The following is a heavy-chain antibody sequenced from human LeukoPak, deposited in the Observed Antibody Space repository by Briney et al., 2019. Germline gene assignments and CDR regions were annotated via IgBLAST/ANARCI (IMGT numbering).Heavy chain of an antibody. CDR1: GYTVTGYH. CDR3: ARYFAVPDGGGFDY. D-gene: IGHD3-3*01. J-gene: IGHJ4*02. CDR2: INPNSGGT. V-gene: IGHV1-2*02. Sequence: ASVKVSCKASGYTVTGYHMHWVRQAPGQGLEWMGWINPNSGGTNYAQKFQGRVTMTRDTSINTAYMELSGLTSDDTAIYYCARYFAVPDGGGFDYWGQGTLVTVSS.